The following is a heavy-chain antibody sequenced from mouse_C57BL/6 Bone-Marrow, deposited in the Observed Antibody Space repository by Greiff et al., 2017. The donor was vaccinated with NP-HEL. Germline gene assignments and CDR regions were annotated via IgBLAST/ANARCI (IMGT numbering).Heavy chain of an antibody. CDR2: IDPSDSYT. CDR3: ARSTAQGFY. CDR1: GYTFTSYW. Sequence: QVQLQQPGAELVKPGASVKLSCKASGYTFTSYWMQWVKQRPGQGLEWIGEIDPSDSYTNYNQKFKGKATLTVDTSSSTASMQLSSLTSEDSAVYYCARSTAQGFYWGQGTTLTVSS. J-gene: IGHJ2*01. V-gene: IGHV1-50*01. D-gene: IGHD3-2*02.